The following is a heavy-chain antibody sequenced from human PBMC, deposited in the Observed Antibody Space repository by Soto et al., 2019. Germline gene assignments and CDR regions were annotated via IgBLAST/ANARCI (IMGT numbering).Heavy chain of an antibody. V-gene: IGHV4-59*01. D-gene: IGHD3-9*01. CDR2: IYYSGST. CDR3: AGCRDILTLGRFDP. Sequence: SETLSLTCTVSGGSISSYYWSWIRQPPGKGLEWIGYIYYSGSTNYNPSLKSRVTISVDTSKNQFSLKLSSVTAADTAVYYCAGCRDILTLGRFDPWGQGTLVTVYS. J-gene: IGHJ5*02. CDR1: GGSISSYY.